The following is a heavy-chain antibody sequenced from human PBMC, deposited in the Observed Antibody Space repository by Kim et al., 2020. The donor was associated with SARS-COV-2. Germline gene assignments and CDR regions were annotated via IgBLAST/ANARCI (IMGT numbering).Heavy chain of an antibody. CDR3: AKEKVVTAILHY. D-gene: IGHD2-21*02. V-gene: IGHV3-30*18. CDR1: GFTFSSYG. Sequence: GGSLRLSCAASGFTFSSYGMHWVRQAPGKGLEWVAVISYDGSNKYYADSVKGRFTISRDNSKNTLYLQMNSLRAEDTAVYYCAKEKVVTAILHYWGQGTLVTVSS. CDR2: ISYDGSNK. J-gene: IGHJ4*02.